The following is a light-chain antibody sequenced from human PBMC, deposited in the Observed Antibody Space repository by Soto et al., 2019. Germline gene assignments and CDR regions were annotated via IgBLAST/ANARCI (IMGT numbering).Light chain of an antibody. V-gene: IGKV3-11*01. CDR2: DAS. J-gene: IGKJ1*01. Sequence: EIVLTQSPGTLSLSPEERATLSCRASQSVSSPYLAWYQQKPGQAPRLLVYDASNRATGIPARFSGSGSGTDFTLTISSLEPEDFAVYYCQQRSNWPPWTFGPGTKVEI. CDR1: QSVSSPY. CDR3: QQRSNWPPWT.